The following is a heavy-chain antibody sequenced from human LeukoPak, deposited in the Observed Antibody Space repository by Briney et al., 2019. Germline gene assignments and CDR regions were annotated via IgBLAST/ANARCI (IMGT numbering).Heavy chain of an antibody. J-gene: IGHJ4*02. Sequence: SETLSLTCTVSGGPMSSHYWSWIRQPAGKGLEWIGRIYTSGSSTYNPSLKSRVSLSIDTSKKHFSLKLNSVTAADTAVYYCATSDQRLPSDNWGQGTLVTVTS. V-gene: IGHV4-4*07. D-gene: IGHD6-25*01. CDR2: IYTSGSS. CDR3: ATSDQRLPSDN. CDR1: GGPMSSHY.